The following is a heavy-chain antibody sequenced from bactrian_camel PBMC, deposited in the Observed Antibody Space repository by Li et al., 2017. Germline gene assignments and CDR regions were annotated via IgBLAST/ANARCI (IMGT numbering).Heavy chain of an antibody. CDR2: IDANGGT. D-gene: IGHD6*01. Sequence: HVQLVESGGGSVQPGGSLRLSCAASAFTLGTYCMAWFRQAPGKEREGVAAIDANGGTSLADSVKGRFTISKDRAQSTLYLQMNNLKPEDTAVYYCEADRNMCWWPGYADSWSRFRFWGQGTQVTVS. CDR1: AFTLGTYC. V-gene: IGHV3S26*01. CDR3: EADRNMCWWPGYADSWSRFRF. J-gene: IGHJ6*01.